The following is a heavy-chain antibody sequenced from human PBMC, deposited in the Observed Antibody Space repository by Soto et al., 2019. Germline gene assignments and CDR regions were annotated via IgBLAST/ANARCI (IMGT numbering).Heavy chain of an antibody. Sequence: QVQLVESGGGVVQPGRSLRLSCAASGFTFSGYALHWVRQAPGKGLEWVAVISYDGGNKYYADSVKGRFTISRDNSKNTLYVQMNSLRAEDTAVYYCARGGGGYRHYGMDVWGQGTTVTVSS. CDR1: GFTFSGYA. CDR2: ISYDGGNK. J-gene: IGHJ6*02. V-gene: IGHV3-30-3*01. D-gene: IGHD2-15*01. CDR3: ARGGGGYRHYGMDV.